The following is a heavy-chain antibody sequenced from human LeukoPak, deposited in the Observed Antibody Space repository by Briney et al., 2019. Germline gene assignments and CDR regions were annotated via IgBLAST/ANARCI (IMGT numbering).Heavy chain of an antibody. CDR1: GYTFTGYY. Sequence: GASVKVSCKASGYTFTGYYMHWVRQAPGQGLEWMGRINPNSGGTNYAQKFQGWVTMTRDTSISTAYMELSRLRSDDTAVYYCARVLEAAADLEEYYYYGMDVWGQGTTVTVSS. CDR3: ARVLEAAADLEEYYYYGMDV. CDR2: INPNSGGT. V-gene: IGHV1-2*04. D-gene: IGHD6-13*01. J-gene: IGHJ6*02.